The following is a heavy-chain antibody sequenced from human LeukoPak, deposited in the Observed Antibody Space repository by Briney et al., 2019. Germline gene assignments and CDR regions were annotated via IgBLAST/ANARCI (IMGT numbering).Heavy chain of an antibody. J-gene: IGHJ4*02. CDR1: GFTFSGSS. CDR2: IRSKANSYAT. CDR3: ARRAGAYSHPYDY. Sequence: GGSLRLSCAASGFTFSGSSMYWVRQAFGKGLEWVGRIRSKANSYATTYGASVKGRFTISRDNSKNTLYLQMNSLRAEDTAVYYCARRAGAYSHPYDYWGQGALVTVSS. D-gene: IGHD4/OR15-4a*01. V-gene: IGHV3-73*01.